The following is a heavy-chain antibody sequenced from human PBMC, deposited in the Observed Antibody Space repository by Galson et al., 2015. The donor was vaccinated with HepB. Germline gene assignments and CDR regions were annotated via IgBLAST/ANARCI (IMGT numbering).Heavy chain of an antibody. Sequence: SLRLSCAASGFTFSSYWMHWVRQAPGKGLVWVSRINSDGSSTSYADSVKGRFTISRDNAKNTLYLQMNSLRAEDTAVYYCARDPRFYYDSSGYYYYYYGMDVWGQGTTVTVSS. J-gene: IGHJ6*02. CDR1: GFTFSSYW. CDR2: INSDGSST. CDR3: ARDPRFYYDSSGYYYYYYGMDV. V-gene: IGHV3-74*01. D-gene: IGHD3-22*01.